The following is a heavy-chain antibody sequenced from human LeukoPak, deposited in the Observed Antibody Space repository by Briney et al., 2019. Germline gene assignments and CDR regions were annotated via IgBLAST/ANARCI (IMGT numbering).Heavy chain of an antibody. Sequence: SETLSLTCTVSGGSISSYYWSWIRQPAGKGLEWIGRIYTSGSTNYNPSLKSRVTISVDTSKNQFSLRLSSVTAADTAVYYCARDWGVSARPGYMDVWGKGTTVTVSS. CDR3: ARDWGVSARPGYMDV. D-gene: IGHD6-6*01. V-gene: IGHV4-4*07. CDR1: GGSISSYY. J-gene: IGHJ6*03. CDR2: IYTSGST.